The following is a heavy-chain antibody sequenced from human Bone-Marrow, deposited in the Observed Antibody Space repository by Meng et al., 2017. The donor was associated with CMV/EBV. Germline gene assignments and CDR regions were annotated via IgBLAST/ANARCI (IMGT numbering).Heavy chain of an antibody. V-gene: IGHV4-59*12. CDR1: GGSMSGYY. Sequence: SETLSLTCTVSGGSMSGYYCSWIRQPPGKGLEWIGYIYHSGSTNYNTSLKSRVTISVDTSKQQFSLNLTPVTAADTAVYYCARDNFWGAIFGVATPSWFDPWGQGTLVTVSS. J-gene: IGHJ5*02. CDR3: ARDNFWGAIFGVATPSWFDP. D-gene: IGHD3-3*01. CDR2: IYHSGST.